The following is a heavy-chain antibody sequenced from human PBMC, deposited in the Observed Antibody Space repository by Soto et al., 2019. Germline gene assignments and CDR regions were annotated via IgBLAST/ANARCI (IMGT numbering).Heavy chain of an antibody. J-gene: IGHJ5*02. CDR3: AREVSARWFDP. CDR2: IIPILGIA. CDR1: GGTFSSYT. D-gene: IGHD2-21*01. Sequence: QVQLVQSGAEVKKPGSSVKVSCKASGGTFSSYTISWVRQAPGQGLEWMGRIIPILGIANYAQKFQGRVTITADKSTSTAYMELSSLRSEDTAGYYCAREVSARWFDPWGQGTLVTVSS. V-gene: IGHV1-69*02.